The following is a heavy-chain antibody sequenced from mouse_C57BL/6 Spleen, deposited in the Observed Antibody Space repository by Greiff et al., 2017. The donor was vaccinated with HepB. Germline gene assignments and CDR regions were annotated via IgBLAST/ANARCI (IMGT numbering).Heavy chain of an antibody. J-gene: IGHJ3*02. V-gene: IGHV5-6*01. CDR3: ARHETGY. CDR1: GFTFSSYG. CDR2: ISSSGSYT. Sequence: EVNVVESGGDLVKPGGSLKLSCAASGFTFSSYGMSWVRQTPDKRLEWVATISSSGSYTYYPDSVKGRFTISRDNAKNTLYLQMSSLKSEDTAMYYCARHETGYWGQGTLVTVSA.